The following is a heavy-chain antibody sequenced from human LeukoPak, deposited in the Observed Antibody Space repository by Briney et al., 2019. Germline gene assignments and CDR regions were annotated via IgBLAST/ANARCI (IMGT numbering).Heavy chain of an antibody. CDR2: ISAYNGNT. CDR3: ARFSMITFGGVIVIGGYFDY. V-gene: IGHV1-18*01. J-gene: IGHJ4*02. Sequence: GASVKVSCKASGYTFTSYGISWVRQAPGQGLEWMGWISAYNGNTNYAQKLQGRVTMTTDTSTSTAYMELRSLRSDDTAVYYCARFSMITFGGVIVIGGYFDYWGQGTLVTVSS. CDR1: GYTFTSYG. D-gene: IGHD3-16*02.